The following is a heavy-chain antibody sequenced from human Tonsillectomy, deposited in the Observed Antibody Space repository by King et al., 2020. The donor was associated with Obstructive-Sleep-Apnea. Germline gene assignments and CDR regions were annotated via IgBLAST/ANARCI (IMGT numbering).Heavy chain of an antibody. D-gene: IGHD5-24*01. CDR2: IKQDGSEK. V-gene: IGHV3-7*03. Sequence: VQLVESGGGLVQPGGSLRLSCAASGFTFSSYWMSWVRQAPGKGLEWVANIKQDGSEKYYVDSVKGRFTISRDNAKNSLYLQMNSLRAEDTAVYYCARTRGFATIHFDYWGQGTLVTVSS. J-gene: IGHJ4*02. CDR1: GFTFSSYW. CDR3: ARTRGFATIHFDY.